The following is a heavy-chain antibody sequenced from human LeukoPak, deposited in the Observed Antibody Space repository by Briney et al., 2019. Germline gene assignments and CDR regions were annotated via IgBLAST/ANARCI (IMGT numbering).Heavy chain of an antibody. V-gene: IGHV4-61*02. J-gene: IGHJ4*02. CDR2: IYTSGST. CDR1: GGSISSSSYY. CDR3: ARDHVRQQLPDY. Sequence: SETLSLTCTVSGGSISSSSYYWSWIRQPAGKGLEWIGRIYTSGSTNYNPSLKSRVTMSVDTSKNQFSLKLSSVTAADTAVYYCARDHVRQQLPDYWGQGTLVTVSS. D-gene: IGHD6-13*01.